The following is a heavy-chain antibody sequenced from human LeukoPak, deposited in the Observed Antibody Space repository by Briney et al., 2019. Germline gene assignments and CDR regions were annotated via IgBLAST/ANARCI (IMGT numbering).Heavy chain of an antibody. CDR2: ISYDGSNK. V-gene: IGHV3-30*18. J-gene: IGHJ4*02. D-gene: IGHD3-16*01. CDR3: AKRKPPFGY. CDR1: GFTFSSYG. Sequence: GGSLRLSCAASGFTFSSYGMHWVRQAPGKGLEWVAVISYDGSNKYYADSVKGRFTISRDNSKNTLYLQMNSLRAEDTAVYYCAKRKPPFGYWGQGTLVTVSS.